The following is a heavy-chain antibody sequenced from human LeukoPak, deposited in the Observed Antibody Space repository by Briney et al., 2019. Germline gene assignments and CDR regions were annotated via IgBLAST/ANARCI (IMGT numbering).Heavy chain of an antibody. J-gene: IGHJ6*02. CDR1: GGSISSYY. D-gene: IGHD2-2*01. CDR2: IYYSGST. Sequence: SETLSLTCTVSGGSISSYYWSWIRQPPGKGLEWIGYIYYSGSTNYNPSLKSRVTISVDTSKNQFSLKLSSVTAADTAVYYCARGLGYCSSTSCSYYYGMDVWGQGTTVTVSS. CDR3: ARGLGYCSSTSCSYYYGMDV. V-gene: IGHV4-59*01.